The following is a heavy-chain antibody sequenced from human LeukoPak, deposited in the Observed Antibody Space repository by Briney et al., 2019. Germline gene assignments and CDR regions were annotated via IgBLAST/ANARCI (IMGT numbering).Heavy chain of an antibody. CDR3: AKTDYDFWSGFDY. V-gene: IGHV4-59*01. D-gene: IGHD3-3*01. Sequence: PSETLSLTCTVSGGSISSYYWSWIRQPPGKGLEWIGYIYYSGSTNYNPSLESRVTISVDTSKNQFSLKLSSVTAADTAVYYCAKTDYDFWSGFDYWGQGTLVTVPS. CDR2: IYYSGST. J-gene: IGHJ4*02. CDR1: GGSISSYY.